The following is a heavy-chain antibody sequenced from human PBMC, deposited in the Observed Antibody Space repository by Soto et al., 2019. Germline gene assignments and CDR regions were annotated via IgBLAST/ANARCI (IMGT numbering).Heavy chain of an antibody. CDR2: IYYSGST. CDR1: GGSVISGSYY. V-gene: IGHV4-61*01. J-gene: IGHJ6*02. D-gene: IGHD7-27*01. Sequence: PSETLSLTCTVSGGSVISGSYYWIWIRQPPGKGLEWIGYIYYSGSTNYNPSLKSRVTISVDTSKNQFSLKLSSVTAADTAVYYCARAGDYGMDVWGQGTTVTVSS. CDR3: ARAGDYGMDV.